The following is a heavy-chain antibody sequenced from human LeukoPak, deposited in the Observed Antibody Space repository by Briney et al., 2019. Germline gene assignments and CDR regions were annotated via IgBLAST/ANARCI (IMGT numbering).Heavy chain of an antibody. CDR1: GFTFSRSA. J-gene: IGHJ4*02. V-gene: IGHV3-23*01. CDR3: AKKRPYGDRDY. Sequence: GGSLRLSCVASGFTFSRSAMSWVRQAPGKGLEWVSAISGNGDSTYYADSVKGRFTISRDNSKNTLYLQMNSLRPEDTAVYYCAKKRPYGDRDYWGQGTLVIVSS. D-gene: IGHD4-17*01. CDR2: ISGNGDST.